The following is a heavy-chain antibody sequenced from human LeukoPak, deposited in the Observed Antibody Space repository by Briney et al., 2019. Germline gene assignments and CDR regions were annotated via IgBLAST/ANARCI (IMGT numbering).Heavy chain of an antibody. V-gene: IGHV3-7*01. D-gene: IGHD6-19*01. CDR3: ARTLRSSGWYFRY. CDR1: GFTFSSYW. J-gene: IGHJ4*02. Sequence: GGSLRLSCAASGFTFSSYWMSWVRQAPGKGLEGVANIKQDGSEKYYVDSVKGRFTISRDNAKNSLYLQMNSLRAEDTAVYYCARTLRSSGWYFRYWGQGTLVTVSS. CDR2: IKQDGSEK.